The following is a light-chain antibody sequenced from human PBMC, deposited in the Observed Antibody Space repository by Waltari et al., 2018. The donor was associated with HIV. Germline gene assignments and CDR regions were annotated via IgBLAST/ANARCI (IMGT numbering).Light chain of an antibody. CDR1: SSDVGDYY. J-gene: IGLJ3*02. CDR2: EVS. Sequence: QSALTQPASVSGSPGQSISISCPGTSSDVGDYYVSWYQHHPGKAPKVIIYEVSNRPSGVSNRFSGSKSGNTASLTISGLLPEDEADYFCSSYKSSATPEFGGGTRLTVL. V-gene: IGLV2-14*01. CDR3: SSYKSSATPE.